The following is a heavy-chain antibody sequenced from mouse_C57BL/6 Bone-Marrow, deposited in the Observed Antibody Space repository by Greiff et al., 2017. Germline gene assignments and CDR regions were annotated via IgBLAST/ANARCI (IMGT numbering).Heavy chain of an antibody. CDR1: GFTFSSYG. V-gene: IGHV5-6*01. CDR3: ARQGYYYAMDY. J-gene: IGHJ4*01. Sequence: EVQGVESGGDLVKPGGSLKLSCAASGFTFSSYGMSWVRQTPDKRLEWVATISSGGSYTYSPDSVKGRFTISRDNAKNTLYLQMSSLKSEDTAVYYCARQGYYYAMDYWGQGTSVTVSS. CDR2: ISSGGSYT.